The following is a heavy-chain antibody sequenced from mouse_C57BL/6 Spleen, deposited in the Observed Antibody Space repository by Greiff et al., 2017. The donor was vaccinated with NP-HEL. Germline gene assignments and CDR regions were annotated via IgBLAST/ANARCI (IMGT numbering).Heavy chain of an antibody. V-gene: IGHV3-6*01. D-gene: IGHD2-1*01. CDR3: AREGYYGNYYAMDY. CDR2: ISYDGSN. CDR1: GYSITSGYY. Sequence: DVKLQESGPGLVKPSQSLSLTCSVTGYSITSGYYWNWIRQFPGNKLEWMGYISYDGSNNYNPSLKNRISITRDTSKNQFFLKLNSVTTEDTATYYCAREGYYGNYYAMDYWGQGTSVTVSS. J-gene: IGHJ4*01.